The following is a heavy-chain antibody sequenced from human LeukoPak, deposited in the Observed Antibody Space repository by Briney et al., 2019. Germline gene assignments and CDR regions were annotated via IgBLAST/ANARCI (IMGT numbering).Heavy chain of an antibody. D-gene: IGHD2-15*01. V-gene: IGHV4-59*01. CDR2: IYYSGST. CDR1: GGSISSYY. J-gene: IGHJ6*03. CDR3: ARQSGVAATPGLLYYYYYMDV. Sequence: SETLSLTCTVSGGSISSYYWSWIRQPPGKGLEWIGYIYYSGSTNYNPSLKSRVTISVDTSKNQFSLKLSSVTAADTAVYYCARQSGVAATPGLLYYYYYMDVWGKGTTVTVSS.